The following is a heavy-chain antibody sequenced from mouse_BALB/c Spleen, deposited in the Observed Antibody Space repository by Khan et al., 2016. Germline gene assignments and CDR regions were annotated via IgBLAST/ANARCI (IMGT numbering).Heavy chain of an antibody. V-gene: IGHV1-12*01. CDR3: AREGNDFDY. CDR1: GYTFTSYN. CDR2: IYPGNGDT. D-gene: IGHD2-1*01. J-gene: IGHJ2*01. Sequence: QVQLQQPGAELVKPGASVKMSCKASGYTFTSYNMHWVKQTPGQGLEWIGAIYPGNGDTSYNQKFKGKATLTADKSSSTAYMQLSSLTSEDSAVYYCAREGNDFDYWGQGTTLTVSS.